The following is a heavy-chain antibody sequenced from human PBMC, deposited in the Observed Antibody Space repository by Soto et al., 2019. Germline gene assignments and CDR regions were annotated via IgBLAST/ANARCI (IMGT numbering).Heavy chain of an antibody. CDR3: ARDLVLAVAALGGWFDP. D-gene: IGHD6-19*01. J-gene: IGHJ5*02. Sequence: GGSLRLSCAASGFTFSSYGMHWVRQAPGKGLAWVAVIWYDGSNKYYADSVKGRFTISRDNSKNTLYLQMNSLRAEDTAVYYCARDLVLAVAALGGWFDPWGQGTLVTVSS. CDR1: GFTFSSYG. CDR2: IWYDGSNK. V-gene: IGHV3-33*01.